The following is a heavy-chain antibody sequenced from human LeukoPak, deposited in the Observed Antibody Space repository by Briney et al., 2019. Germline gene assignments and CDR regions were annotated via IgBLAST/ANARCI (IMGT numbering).Heavy chain of an antibody. CDR1: GFTFSSYA. J-gene: IGHJ4*02. Sequence: GGSLRLSCAASGFTFSSYAMSWVRQAPGKGLEWVSAISGSGGSTYYADSVEGRFTISRDNSKNTLYLQMNSLRAEDTAVYYCAKDKIEYYYGSGTGYYFDYWGQGTLVTVSS. CDR3: AKDKIEYYYGSGTGYYFDY. CDR2: ISGSGGST. V-gene: IGHV3-23*01. D-gene: IGHD3-10*01.